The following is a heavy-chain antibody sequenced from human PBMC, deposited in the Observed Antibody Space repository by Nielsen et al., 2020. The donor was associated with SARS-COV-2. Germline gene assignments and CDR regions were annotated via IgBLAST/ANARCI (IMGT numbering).Heavy chain of an antibody. Sequence: GESLKISCAASGFTFSSYGMHWVRQAPGKGLEWVAFIRDDGRNKYYGDSVKGRFTISRDNSKNTLYLQMNSLRAEDTAVYYCAKDWGRGTISDWGQGTLVTVSS. CDR1: GFTFSSYG. CDR2: IRDDGRNK. CDR3: AKDWGRGTISD. D-gene: IGHD3-3*01. J-gene: IGHJ4*02. V-gene: IGHV3-30*02.